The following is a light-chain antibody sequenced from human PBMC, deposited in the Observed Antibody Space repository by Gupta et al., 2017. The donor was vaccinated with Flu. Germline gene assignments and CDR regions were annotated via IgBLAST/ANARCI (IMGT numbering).Light chain of an antibody. Sequence: DVVMTQSPLSLPVTLGQPASISCRSSQSLVYSDGNTYLHWFQQRPGQSPRRLIYQVSHRESGVPDRLSGSGSGTDFTLKISRVEAEDVGVYYCRQGSRWPWAFGQGTKVEIK. CDR3: RQGSRWPWA. CDR1: QSLVYSDGNTY. CDR2: QVS. J-gene: IGKJ1*01. V-gene: IGKV2-30*01.